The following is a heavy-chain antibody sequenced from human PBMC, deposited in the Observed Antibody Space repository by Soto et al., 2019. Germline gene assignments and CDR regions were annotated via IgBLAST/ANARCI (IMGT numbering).Heavy chain of an antibody. D-gene: IGHD5-18*01. Sequence: GGSLRLSGAASGFTFSSYAMSWVRQAPGKGLEWVSAISGSGGSTYYADSVKGRFTISRDNSKNTLYLQMNSLRAEDTAVYYCARFLQLAPYDYWGQGTLVTVSS. CDR3: ARFLQLAPYDY. V-gene: IGHV3-23*01. CDR1: GFTFSSYA. J-gene: IGHJ4*02. CDR2: ISGSGGST.